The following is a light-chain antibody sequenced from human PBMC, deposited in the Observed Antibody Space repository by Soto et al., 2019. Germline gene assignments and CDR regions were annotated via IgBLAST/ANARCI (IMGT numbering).Light chain of an antibody. V-gene: IGLV2-14*01. CDR3: NSFRGSAAWV. J-gene: IGLJ3*02. Sequence: QSALTQPASVSGSPGQSITISCTGSSSDIGGYNYVSWYQHHPGKAPKLLIFEVSNRPSGISNRFSGSKSGNTASLTISGLQADDEADYYCNSFRGSAAWVFGGGIKLTVL. CDR2: EVS. CDR1: SSDIGGYNY.